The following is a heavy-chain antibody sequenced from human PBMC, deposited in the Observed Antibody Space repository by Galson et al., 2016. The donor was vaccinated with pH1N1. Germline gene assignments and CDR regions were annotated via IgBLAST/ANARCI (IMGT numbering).Heavy chain of an antibody. V-gene: IGHV1-46*01. D-gene: IGHD2-21*02. J-gene: IGHJ3*01. Sequence: SVKVSCKASGYPFARHYIHWVRQAPGQGPEWMGIINPGGGGSNSAQKFQDRVSLHRDTTTNTVYMDLSSLTSADTAVYYCARRRGDWDAFDVWGQGTMVTVSS. CDR2: INPGGGGS. CDR1: GYPFARHY. CDR3: ARRRGDWDAFDV.